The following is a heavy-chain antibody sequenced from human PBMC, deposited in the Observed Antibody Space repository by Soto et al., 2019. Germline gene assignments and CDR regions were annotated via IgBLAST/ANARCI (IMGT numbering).Heavy chain of an antibody. CDR1: GYTFTSYG. J-gene: IGHJ4*02. CDR3: ARCPKRYSSGWYEIFYYFDY. V-gene: IGHV1-18*01. Sequence: ASVKVSFKASGYTFTSYGISWVRQAPGQGLEWMGWISAYNGNTNYAQKLQGRVTMTTDTSTSTAYMELRSLRSDDTAVYYCARCPKRYSSGWYEIFYYFDYWGQGTLVTVSS. CDR2: ISAYNGNT. D-gene: IGHD6-19*01.